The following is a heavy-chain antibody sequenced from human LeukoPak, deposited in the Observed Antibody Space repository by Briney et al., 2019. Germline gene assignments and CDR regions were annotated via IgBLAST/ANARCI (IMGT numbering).Heavy chain of an antibody. CDR1: GFTFTSYG. Sequence: PGGSLRLSCAASGFTFTSYGMHWVRQAPGKGLEWVAVLSYDGSNKYYADSVKGRFTISRDNSKNTLYLQMNSLRAEDTAVYYCAKDRGSGSYYKDYWGQGTLVTVSS. J-gene: IGHJ4*02. CDR2: LSYDGSNK. V-gene: IGHV3-30*18. CDR3: AKDRGSGSYYKDY. D-gene: IGHD3-10*01.